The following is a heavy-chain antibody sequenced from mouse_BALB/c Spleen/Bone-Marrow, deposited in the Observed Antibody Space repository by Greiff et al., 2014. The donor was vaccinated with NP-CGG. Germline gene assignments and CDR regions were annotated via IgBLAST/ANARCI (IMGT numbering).Heavy chain of an antibody. CDR1: GYTFTSYW. D-gene: IGHD2-2*01. J-gene: IGHJ2*01. CDR3: TRSGGYHFDY. Sequence: QVQLKQSGAELVRPGASVKLSCKASGYTFTSYWINWMRQRPGQGLEWIGNIYPSDSYTNYNQKFKDKATLTVDKSSSTAYMQLSSPTSEDSAVYYCTRSGGYHFDYWGQGTTLTVSS. CDR2: IYPSDSYT. V-gene: IGHV1-69*02.